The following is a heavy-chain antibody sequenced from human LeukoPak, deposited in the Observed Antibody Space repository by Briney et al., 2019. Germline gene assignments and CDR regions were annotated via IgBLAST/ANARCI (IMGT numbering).Heavy chain of an antibody. D-gene: IGHD2/OR15-2a*01. CDR2: IKQDGSEK. CDR3: ARGTYVMVCNPYD. Sequence: GGSLRLSCAASGFTFSSYWMSWVRQAPGKGLEWVANIKQDGSEKYYVDSVKGRFTISRDNAKNSLYLQMNSLRAEDTAVYYCARGTYVMVCNPYDWGQGTLVTVSP. J-gene: IGHJ4*02. V-gene: IGHV3-7*04. CDR1: GFTFSSYW.